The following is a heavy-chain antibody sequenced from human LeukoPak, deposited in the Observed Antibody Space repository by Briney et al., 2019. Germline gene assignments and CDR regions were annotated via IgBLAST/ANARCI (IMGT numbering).Heavy chain of an antibody. Sequence: ASVKVSCKASGYTFTSYGISWVRQAPGQGLEWMGWISAYNGNTNYAQKLQGRVTMTTDTSTSTAYMELRSLRSDDTAVYYCARDSTRYYDFWSGYYYYMDVWGKGTTVTVSS. CDR2: ISAYNGNT. CDR1: GYTFTSYG. D-gene: IGHD3-3*01. J-gene: IGHJ6*03. CDR3: ARDSTRYYDFWSGYYYYMDV. V-gene: IGHV1-18*01.